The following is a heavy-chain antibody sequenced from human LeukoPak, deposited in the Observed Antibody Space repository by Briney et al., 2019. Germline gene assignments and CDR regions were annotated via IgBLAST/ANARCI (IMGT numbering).Heavy chain of an antibody. CDR1: GGSINSGGSY. CDR3: ARDNGDYRSIYYYMDV. Sequence: ASQTLSLTCTVSGGSINSGGSYWSWIRQHPGKGLEWIGCFYYSWSSYYNPSLKSRVTLSLDTSKNQFSLKLSSVTAADTAVYYCARDNGDYRSIYYYMDVWGKGTTVTVSS. J-gene: IGHJ6*03. V-gene: IGHV4-31*03. CDR2: FYYSWSS. D-gene: IGHD4-11*01.